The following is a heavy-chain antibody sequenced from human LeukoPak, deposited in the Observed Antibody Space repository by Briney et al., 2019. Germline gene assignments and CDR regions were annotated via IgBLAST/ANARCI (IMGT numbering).Heavy chain of an antibody. CDR1: SGSISSYY. CDR3: ARHGPYLGRLGWFDP. CDR2: IYYTGST. Sequence: SETLSLTCTVSSGSISSYYWSWIRQPPGKGLEWIGYIYYTGSTNYNPSLKSRVTISVDTSKNQFSLNLSSATAADTAVYYCARHGPYLGRLGWFDPWGQGTLVTVSS. V-gene: IGHV4-59*08. J-gene: IGHJ5*02. D-gene: IGHD1-26*01.